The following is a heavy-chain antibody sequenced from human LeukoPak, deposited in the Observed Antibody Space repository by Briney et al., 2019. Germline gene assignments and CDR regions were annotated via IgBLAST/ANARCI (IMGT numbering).Heavy chain of an antibody. V-gene: IGHV1-69*04. CDR2: IIPILGIA. CDR1: GGTFSSYA. J-gene: IGHJ5*02. CDR3: AREELKWELRDRPPNKEYNWFDP. Sequence: ASVRVSCKASGGTFSSYASSWVRQAPGQGLEWMGRIIPILGIANYAQKFQGRVTITADKSTSTAYMELSSLRSEDTAVYYCAREELKWELRDRPPNKEYNWFDPWGQGTLVTVSS. D-gene: IGHD1-26*01.